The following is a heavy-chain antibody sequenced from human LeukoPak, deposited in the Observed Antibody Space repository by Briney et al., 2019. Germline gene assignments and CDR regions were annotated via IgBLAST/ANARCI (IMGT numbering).Heavy chain of an antibody. J-gene: IGHJ4*02. Sequence: ASVKVSCKASGGTFSSYAISWVRQAPGRGLEWMGGIIPIFGTANYAQKFQGRVTITADESTSTAYMELSSLRSEDTAVYYCASNNYYDSSGYWYYWGQGTLVTVSS. CDR1: GGTFSSYA. V-gene: IGHV1-69*13. D-gene: IGHD3-22*01. CDR2: IIPIFGTA. CDR3: ASNNYYDSSGYWYY.